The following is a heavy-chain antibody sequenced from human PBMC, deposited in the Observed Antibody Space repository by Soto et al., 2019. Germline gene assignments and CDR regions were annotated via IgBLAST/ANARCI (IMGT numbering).Heavy chain of an antibody. J-gene: IGHJ6*02. V-gene: IGHV3-43*01. D-gene: IGHD6-19*01. CDR1: GFTFDDYT. CDR2: ISWDGGST. Sequence: EVQLVESGGVVVQPGGSLRLSCAASGFTFDDYTMHWVRQAPGKGLEWVSLISWDGGSTYYADSVKGRFTISRDNSKNYLYLQMNSLRTEDTALYYCAKTVAGTSGLYYYYYGMDVWGQGTTVTVSS. CDR3: AKTVAGTSGLYYYYYGMDV.